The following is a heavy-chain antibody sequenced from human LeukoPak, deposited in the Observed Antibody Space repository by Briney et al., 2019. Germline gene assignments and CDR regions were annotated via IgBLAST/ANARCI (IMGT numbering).Heavy chain of an antibody. CDR1: GFTVTHYA. J-gene: IGHJ4*02. D-gene: IGHD6-19*01. CDR2: VDANGRTT. V-gene: IGHV3-64*04. Sequence: GGSLRLSCSASGFTVTHYAMHWVRQAPGKGLEYVSAVDANGRTTYYADSVKGRFTISRDNAKSSLYLQMNSLRAEDTAVYCCARDQQWLTPPFDYWGQGTLVTVSS. CDR3: ARDQQWLTPPFDY.